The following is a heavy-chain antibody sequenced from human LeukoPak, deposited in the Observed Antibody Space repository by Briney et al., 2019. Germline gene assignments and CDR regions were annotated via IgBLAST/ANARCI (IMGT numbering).Heavy chain of an antibody. D-gene: IGHD1-26*01. Sequence: PGRSLRLSCAASGFTFSSYAMHWVRQAPGKGLEWVAVTSYDGSNKYYADSVKGRFTISRDNSKNTLYLQMNSLRAEDTAVYYCARAIRDPAEEWELLTAFDIWGQGTMVTVSS. CDR2: TSYDGSNK. CDR3: ARAIRDPAEEWELLTAFDI. V-gene: IGHV3-30-3*01. CDR1: GFTFSSYA. J-gene: IGHJ3*02.